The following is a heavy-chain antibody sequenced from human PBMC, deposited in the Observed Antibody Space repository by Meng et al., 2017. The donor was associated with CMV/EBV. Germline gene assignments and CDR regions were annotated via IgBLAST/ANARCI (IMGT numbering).Heavy chain of an antibody. J-gene: IGHJ4*02. CDR2: ISSNGGST. Sequence: SCAASGFTFSSYAMHWVRQAPGKGLEYVSAISSNGGSTYYADSVKGRFTISRDNSKNTLYLQMGSLRAEDMAVYYCARAVIVVAPPEYWGQGTLVTVSS. CDR1: GFTFSSYA. CDR3: ARAVIVVAPPEY. V-gene: IGHV3-64*02. D-gene: IGHD2-21*01.